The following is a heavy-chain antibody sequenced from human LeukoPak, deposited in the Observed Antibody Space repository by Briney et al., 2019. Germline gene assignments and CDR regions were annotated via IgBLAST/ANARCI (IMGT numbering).Heavy chain of an antibody. Sequence: GASVKVSCKASGYTYTDYYMHWVRQAPGHGLEWMGWINPNSGGTNCAQKFQGRVTMTTETSTSTAYMEPSRLKSDDTAVYYCASISPDGVRPWGQGTLVTVSS. CDR2: INPNSGGT. V-gene: IGHV1-2*02. D-gene: IGHD4-17*01. J-gene: IGHJ5*02. CDR1: GYTYTDYY. CDR3: ASISPDGVRP.